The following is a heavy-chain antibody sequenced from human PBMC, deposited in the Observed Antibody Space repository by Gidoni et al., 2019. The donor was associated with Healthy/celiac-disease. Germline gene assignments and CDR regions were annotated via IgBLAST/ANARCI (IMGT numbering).Heavy chain of an antibody. Sequence: EVQLVVSGGGLVQPGGSLRLSCAASGLTFSSYWMSWVRQAAGKGLEWVANINQDGSEKYYVESVKGRFTISRDNAKNSLYLQMNMLRAEDTAVYYCARVSWLTNWFDPWGQGTLVTVSS. CDR1: GLTFSSYW. V-gene: IGHV3-7*01. CDR2: INQDGSEK. D-gene: IGHD3-10*01. J-gene: IGHJ5*02. CDR3: ARVSWLTNWFDP.